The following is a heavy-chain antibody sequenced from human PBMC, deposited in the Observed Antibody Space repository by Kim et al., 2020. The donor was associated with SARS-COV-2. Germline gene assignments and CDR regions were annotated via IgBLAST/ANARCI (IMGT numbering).Heavy chain of an antibody. CDR3: ARAGGPGDSSGYYYGYYYYGMDV. CDR1: GFTFSSYS. J-gene: IGHJ6*02. V-gene: IGHV3-48*02. D-gene: IGHD3-22*01. CDR2: ISSSSSTI. Sequence: GGSLRLSCAASGFTFSSYSMNWVRQAPGKGLEWVSYISSSSSTIYYADSVKGRFTISRDNAKNSLYLQMNSLRDEDTAVYYCARAGGPGDSSGYYYGYYYYGMDVWGQGTTVTVSS.